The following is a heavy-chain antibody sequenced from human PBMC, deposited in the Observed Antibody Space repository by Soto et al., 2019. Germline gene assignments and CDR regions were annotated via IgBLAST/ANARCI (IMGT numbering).Heavy chain of an antibody. J-gene: IGHJ4*02. V-gene: IGHV4-39*01. D-gene: IGHD3-22*01. Sequence: PSETLSLTCTVSGGSISSSSYYWGWIRQPPGKGLEWIGSIYYSGSTYYNPSLKSRVTISVDTSKNQFSLKLSSVTAADTAVYYCARQDRYYDSIDYWGQGTLVTVSS. CDR3: ARQDRYYDSIDY. CDR1: GGSISSSSYY. CDR2: IYYSGST.